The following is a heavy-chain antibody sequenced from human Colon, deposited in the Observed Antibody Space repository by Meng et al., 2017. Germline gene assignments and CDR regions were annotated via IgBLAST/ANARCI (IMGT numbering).Heavy chain of an antibody. D-gene: IGHD3-10*01. CDR2: ISNSEST. V-gene: IGHV4-61*01. CDR1: GDSVSSGNYY. Sequence: GRLLELGRGPVRLSDTLSSTCTVSGDSVSSGNYYGSGIRQPPGKGLEWIGYISNSESTHYNPSLKSQVTMSLDTSKNQFSLKLSSLTAADTAVYYCARDDTGRLDYWGQGTLVTVSS. J-gene: IGHJ4*02. CDR3: ARDDTGRLDY.